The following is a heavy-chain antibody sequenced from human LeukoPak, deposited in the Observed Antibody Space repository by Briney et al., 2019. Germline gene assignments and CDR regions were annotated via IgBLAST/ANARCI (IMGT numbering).Heavy chain of an antibody. CDR1: GGSISSYY. J-gene: IGHJ4*02. D-gene: IGHD6-6*01. CDR3: ARGQLAFDY. CDR2: IYYSGST. V-gene: IGHV4-59*01. Sequence: SVTLSLTCTVSGGSISSYYWSWIRQPPGKGLEWIGYIYYSGSTNYNPSLKSRVAISVDTSKNQFSLKLSSVTAADTAVYYCARGQLAFDYWGQGTLVTVSS.